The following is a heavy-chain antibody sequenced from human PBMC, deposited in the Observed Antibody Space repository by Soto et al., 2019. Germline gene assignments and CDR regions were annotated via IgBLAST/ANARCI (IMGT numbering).Heavy chain of an antibody. J-gene: IGHJ4*02. CDR3: AKALGGGSSKDY. D-gene: IGHD3-16*01. CDR2: ISFSGSTI. CDR1: GFSFSDYE. Sequence: GGSLRLSCAASGFSFSDYEMNWVRQAPGKGLEWIAHISFSGSTIYYADSVKGRFSISRDNSKNTLYLQMNSLRAEDTAVYYCAKALGGGSSKDYWGQGTLVTVSS. V-gene: IGHV3-48*03.